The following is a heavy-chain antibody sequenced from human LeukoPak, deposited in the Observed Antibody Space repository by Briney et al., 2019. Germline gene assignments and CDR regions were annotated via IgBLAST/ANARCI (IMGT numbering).Heavy chain of an antibody. CDR3: ARAPWLGSSGRDAFDI. V-gene: IGHV3-7*01. CDR2: TKQDGSEK. J-gene: IGHJ3*02. CDR1: GFTFSSYW. D-gene: IGHD3-22*01. Sequence: PGGSLRLSCAASGFTFSSYWMSWVRQAPGKGLEWVANTKQDGSEKYYVDSVKGRFTISRDNAKNSLYLQMNSLRAEDTAVYYCARAPWLGSSGRDAFDIWGQGTMVTVSS.